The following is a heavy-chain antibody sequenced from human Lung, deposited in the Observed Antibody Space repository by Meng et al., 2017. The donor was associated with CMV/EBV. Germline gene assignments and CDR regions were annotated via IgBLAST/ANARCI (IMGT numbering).Heavy chain of an antibody. CDR3: ARAYYYDSSGYYIAPNYYYYGMDV. CDR2: ISSSSSYI. V-gene: IGHV3-21*01. D-gene: IGHD3-22*01. Sequence: GGSXRLXCAASGFTFSSYSMNWVRQAPGKGLEWVSSISSSSSYIYYADSVKGRFTISRDNAKNSLYLQMNSLRAEDTAVYYCARAYYYDSSGYYIAPNYYYYGMDVXGQGXTVTVSS. CDR1: GFTFSSYS. J-gene: IGHJ6*02.